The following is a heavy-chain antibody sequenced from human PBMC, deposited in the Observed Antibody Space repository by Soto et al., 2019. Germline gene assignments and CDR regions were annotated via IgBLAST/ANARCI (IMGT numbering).Heavy chain of an antibody. J-gene: IGHJ5*02. CDR1: GFTFSSYS. CDR3: ARGPMSPARDNWFDP. Sequence: EVQLVESGGGLVKPGGSLRLSCAASGFTFSSYSMNWVRQAPGKGLEWVSSISSSSSYIYYADSVKGRVTISRDNAKNSLDLQMNSLRAEDTAVYYCARGPMSPARDNWFDPWGQGTLVTVSS. CDR2: ISSSSSYI. V-gene: IGHV3-21*01.